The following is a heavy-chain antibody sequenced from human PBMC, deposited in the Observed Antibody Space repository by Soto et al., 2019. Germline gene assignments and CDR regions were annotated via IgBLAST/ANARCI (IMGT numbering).Heavy chain of an antibody. J-gene: IGHJ6*02. D-gene: IGHD6-13*01. CDR1: GVNLSSYA. Sequence: SVKVSCKASGVNLSSYALSWVQQAPGQGLEWMGGIIPLFGTANHAQKFQGRFTITVYKSTSTAYMELSSLRSEDTAVYYCARDDSSSWSGDYYYGMDVWG. CDR2: IIPLFGTA. V-gene: IGHV1-69*06. CDR3: ARDDSSSWSGDYYYGMDV.